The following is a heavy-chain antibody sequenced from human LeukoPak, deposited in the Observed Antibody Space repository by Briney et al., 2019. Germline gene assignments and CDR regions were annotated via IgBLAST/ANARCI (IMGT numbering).Heavy chain of an antibody. CDR2: IKQSGRDK. CDR1: GFTFSDYW. D-gene: IGHD3-3*01. Sequence: PGGSLRLSCAASGFTFSDYWMSWVRQAPGKGLEWVANIKQSGRDKYYVDSVKGRFTISRDNAMNSLYLQMNSLRVEDTAVYYCARAPNFDFSSVDIPSGGFDSWGQGTLVTVSS. V-gene: IGHV3-7*01. J-gene: IGHJ4*02. CDR3: ARAPNFDFSSVDIPSGGFDS.